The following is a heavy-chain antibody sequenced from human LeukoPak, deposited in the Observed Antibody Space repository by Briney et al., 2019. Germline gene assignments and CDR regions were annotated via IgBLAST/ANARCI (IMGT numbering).Heavy chain of an antibody. D-gene: IGHD5-24*01. CDR1: GFTYSSYA. CDR2: ISDDSGST. CDR3: AKGGVATMRDGYNYYYYYMEV. V-gene: IGHV3-23*01. J-gene: IGHJ6*03. Sequence: PGGSLTLSCAASGFTYSSYAMSWGRQAPGQGLEWVSTISDDSGSTYYAAYVTGRFTIFRGNSKNTLYVQTNSLSAEDTAVYYCAKGGVATMRDGYNYYYYYMEVWGRGTTVTVSS.